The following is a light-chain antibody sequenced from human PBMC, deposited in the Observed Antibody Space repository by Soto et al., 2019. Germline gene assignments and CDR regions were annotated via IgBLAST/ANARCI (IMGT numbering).Light chain of an antibody. CDR3: QHYNSYSEA. V-gene: IGKV1-5*01. CDR2: DAS. Sequence: NQITQSPSTLSASVEDRVTITCRAGQSLTSWLAWYQQKPGKAPQLLIFDASTLENGVPARFSGSRSGPEFTLTISSLQPDDFATYYCQHYNSYSEAFGQVIKV. CDR1: QSLTSW. J-gene: IGKJ1*01.